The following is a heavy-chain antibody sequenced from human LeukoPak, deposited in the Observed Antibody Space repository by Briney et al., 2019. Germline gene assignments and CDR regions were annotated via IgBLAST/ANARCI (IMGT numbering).Heavy chain of an antibody. J-gene: IGHJ3*02. Sequence: SQTLSLTCTVSGGSISSGGYYWSWIRQHPGKGLEWIGFIYYSGSTSFNPSLKSRVTISVDTSKNQFSLKLSSVTAADTAVYYCARDALWYSNFDAFDIWGQGTMVTVSS. V-gene: IGHV4-31*03. CDR3: ARDALWYSNFDAFDI. D-gene: IGHD2-21*01. CDR2: IYYSGST. CDR1: GGSISSGGYY.